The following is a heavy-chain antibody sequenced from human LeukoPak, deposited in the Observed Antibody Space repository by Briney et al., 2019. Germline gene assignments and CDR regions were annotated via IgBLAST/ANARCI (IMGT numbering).Heavy chain of an antibody. J-gene: IGHJ4*02. CDR3: ARRAAMVKSLDY. CDR1: GFTFSSYS. V-gene: IGHV3-7*01. CDR2: INEDGSEK. D-gene: IGHD5-18*01. Sequence: PGGSLRLSCAASGFTFSSYSMNWVRQAPGKGLEWVANINEDGSEKYYLDSVRGRFTISRDNAKNSLYLQMNSLRAEDTAVYYCARRAAMVKSLDYWGQGTLVTVSS.